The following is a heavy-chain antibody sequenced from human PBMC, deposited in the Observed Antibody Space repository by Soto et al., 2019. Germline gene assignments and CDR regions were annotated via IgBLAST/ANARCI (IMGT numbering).Heavy chain of an antibody. CDR2: INHSGST. Sequence: SETLSLTCAVYGGSFSGYYWSWIRQPPGKGLEWIGEINHSGSTNYNPSLKSRVTISVDTSKNQFSLKLSSVTAADTAVYYCARGSTAARPFPFDYWGQGTLVTV. CDR3: ARGSTAARPFPFDY. D-gene: IGHD6-6*01. J-gene: IGHJ4*02. CDR1: GGSFSGYY. V-gene: IGHV4-34*01.